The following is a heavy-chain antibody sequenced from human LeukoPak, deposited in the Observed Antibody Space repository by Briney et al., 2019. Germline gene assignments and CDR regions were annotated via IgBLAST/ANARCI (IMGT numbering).Heavy chain of an antibody. J-gene: IGHJ4*02. V-gene: IGHV1-24*01. D-gene: IGHD1-26*01. CDR3: ATLGGATKTPFDY. Sequence: GASVKVSCKVSGYTLTELFMHWVRQAPGKGLEWMGGFDPQDGETVYAQKFQGRVTMTEDTSTDTAYMELSSLRSEDTAVYYCATLGGATKTPFDYWGQGTLVTVSS. CDR1: GYTLTELF. CDR2: FDPQDGET.